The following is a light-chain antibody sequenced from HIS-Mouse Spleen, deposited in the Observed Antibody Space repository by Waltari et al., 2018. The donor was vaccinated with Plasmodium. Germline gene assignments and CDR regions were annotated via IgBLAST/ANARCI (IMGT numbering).Light chain of an antibody. Sequence: SYELTPPPSVSVSPGQTARITCPGDALPNKYAYWYQQKSGQAPVLGIYEDSKRPSGSPERVSGSSSGTMATLTISGAQVEDEADYYCYSTDSSGNHRVFGGGTKLTVL. CDR1: ALPNKY. CDR2: EDS. CDR3: YSTDSSGNHRV. J-gene: IGLJ3*02. V-gene: IGLV3-10*01.